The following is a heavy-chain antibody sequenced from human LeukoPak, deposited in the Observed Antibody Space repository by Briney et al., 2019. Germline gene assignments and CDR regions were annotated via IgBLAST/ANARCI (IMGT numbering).Heavy chain of an antibody. J-gene: IGHJ6*02. D-gene: IGHD6-13*01. CDR1: GGSISSSSYY. CDR2: IYYSGSA. Sequence: PSETLSLTCTVSGGSISSSSYYWGWIRQPPGKGLEWIGSIYYSGSAYYNPSLKSRVTISVDTSKNQFSLKLSSVTAADTAVYYCARPGDLVHYGMDVWGQGTTVTVSS. V-gene: IGHV4-39*01. CDR3: ARPGDLVHYGMDV.